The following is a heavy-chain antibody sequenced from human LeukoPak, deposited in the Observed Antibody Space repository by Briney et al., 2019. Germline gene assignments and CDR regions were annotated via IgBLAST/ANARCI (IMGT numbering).Heavy chain of an antibody. CDR2: IFHTGIT. J-gene: IGHJ5*01. V-gene: IGHV4-59*02. D-gene: IGHD2-2*02. CDR3: ARDLFPINWFES. Sequence: PSETLSLTCTVSGGSVTKYYWHWIRQAPGKGLEWIGFIFHTGITNYNPSLKSRVTISVDTSKNQFSLKLTSVTAADTAVYFCARDLFPINWFESWGQGTLVTVPS. CDR1: GGSVTKYY.